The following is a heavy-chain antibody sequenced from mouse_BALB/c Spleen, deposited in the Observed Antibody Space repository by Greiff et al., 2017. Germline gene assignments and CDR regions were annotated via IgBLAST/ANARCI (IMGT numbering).Heavy chain of an antibody. D-gene: IGHD1-2*01. CDR1: GFAFSSYD. V-gene: IGHV5-12-1*01. J-gene: IGHJ4*01. CDR2: ISSGGGST. CDR3: ARIPLRLRAMDY. Sequence: EVMLVESGGGLVKPGGSLKLSCAASGFAFSSYDMSWVRQTPEKRLEWVAYISSGGGSTYYPDTVKGRFTISRDNAKNTLYLQMSSLKSEDTAMYYCARIPLRLRAMDYWGQGTSVTVSS.